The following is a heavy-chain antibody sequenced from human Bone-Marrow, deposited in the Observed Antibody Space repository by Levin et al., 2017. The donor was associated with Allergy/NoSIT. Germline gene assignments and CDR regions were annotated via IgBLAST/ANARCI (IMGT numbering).Heavy chain of an antibody. CDR1: GYTFTGYF. Sequence: ASVKVSCKASGYTFTGYFIHWVRQAPGQGLEWMGWISSNSGGTNYAQKFQGRVTMTRDTSISTAYMELSRLRSDDTAMYYCARVQYDSGGYLVNLFDHWGQGTLVTVSS. CDR3: ARVQYDSGGYLVNLFDH. V-gene: IGHV1-2*02. J-gene: IGHJ4*02. CDR2: ISSNSGGT. D-gene: IGHD3-22*01.